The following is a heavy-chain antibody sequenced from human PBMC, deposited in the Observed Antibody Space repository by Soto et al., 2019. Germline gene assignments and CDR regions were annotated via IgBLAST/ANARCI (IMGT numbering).Heavy chain of an antibody. V-gene: IGHV4-59*08. J-gene: IGHJ4*02. Sequence: SETLSLTCTVSGGSISSYYWSWIRQPPGKGLEWIGYIYYSGSTNYNPSLKSRVTISVDTSKNQFSLKLSSVTAADTAVYYCARLTPSSSSWYFDYWGQGTLVTVSS. CDR3: ARLTPSSSSWYFDY. CDR1: GGSISSYY. D-gene: IGHD6-13*01. CDR2: IYYSGST.